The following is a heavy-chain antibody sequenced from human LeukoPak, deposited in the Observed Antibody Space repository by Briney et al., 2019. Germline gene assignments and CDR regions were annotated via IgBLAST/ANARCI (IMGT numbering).Heavy chain of an antibody. D-gene: IGHD6-19*01. Sequence: ASVKVSCEASGYTFTGYYMHWVRQAPGQGLEWMGWINPNSGGTNYAQKFQGRVTMTWDRSISTAYMEVSRLTSDDTAVYYCARGRSVAVAVWSPPIDYWGQGPLVTVSS. J-gene: IGHJ4*02. CDR3: ARGRSVAVAVWSPPIDY. CDR2: INPNSGGT. CDR1: GYTFTGYY. V-gene: IGHV1-2*02.